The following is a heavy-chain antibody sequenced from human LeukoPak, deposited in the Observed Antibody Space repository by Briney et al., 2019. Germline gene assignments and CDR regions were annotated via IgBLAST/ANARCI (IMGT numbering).Heavy chain of an antibody. V-gene: IGHV1-69*04. Sequence: SVKVSCKASGGTFSSYAISWVRQAPGQGLEWMGRIIPILGIANYAQKFQGRVTITTDESTSTAYMELSSLRSEDTAVYYCARVPPQGYCSSTSCYTGYYYYYMDVWGKGTTVTVSS. CDR1: GGTFSSYA. D-gene: IGHD2-2*02. J-gene: IGHJ6*03. CDR2: IIPILGIA. CDR3: ARVPPQGYCSSTSCYTGYYYYYMDV.